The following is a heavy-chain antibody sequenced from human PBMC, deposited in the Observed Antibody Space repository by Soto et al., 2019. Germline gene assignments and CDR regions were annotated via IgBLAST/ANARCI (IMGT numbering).Heavy chain of an antibody. CDR2: ITGSGGRT. CDR3: AKDLSLWFGYPTYYYAMDV. Sequence: EVQLLESGGGLVQPGGSLRLSCAASGFMFSNYAMSWVRQAPGKGLEWVASITGSGGRTHYTDSVQCRFTFSRDNSKNTRYLQMNSLRDEYTAVYFCAKDLSLWFGYPTYYYAMDVWGQGTTVTVSS. CDR1: GFMFSNYA. D-gene: IGHD3-10*01. J-gene: IGHJ6*02. V-gene: IGHV3-23*01.